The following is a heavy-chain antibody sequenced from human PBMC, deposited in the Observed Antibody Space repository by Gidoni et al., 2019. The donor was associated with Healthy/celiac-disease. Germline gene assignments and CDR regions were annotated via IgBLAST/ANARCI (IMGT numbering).Heavy chain of an antibody. CDR1: GFTFSSYA. CDR3: AKEGDCSSTSCYARYWYFDL. D-gene: IGHD2-2*01. Sequence: EWQLLESGGGFVQPGGSLRLSCAASGFTFSSYAMSWVRQAPGKGLGGVSAISGSGGSTYYADSVKGRFTIYRDNSKNTLYLQMNSLRAEDTAVYYCAKEGDCSSTSCYARYWYFDLWGRGTLVTVSS. V-gene: IGHV3-23*01. J-gene: IGHJ2*01. CDR2: ISGSGGST.